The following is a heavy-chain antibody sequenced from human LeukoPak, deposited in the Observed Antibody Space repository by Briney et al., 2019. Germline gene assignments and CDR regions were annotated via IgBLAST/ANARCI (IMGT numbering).Heavy chain of an antibody. J-gene: IGHJ4*02. D-gene: IGHD3-16*02. CDR2: ISYSGST. CDR1: GGSISTYY. V-gene: IGHV4-59*01. Sequence: SETLSLTCTVSGGSISTYYWSWIRQPPGRGLEWIGYISYSGSTNYNPSLKSRVTISVDTSKNQFSLKLNSVTAADTAVYYCARYIWGSYPTFEDYWGQGSLVTVSS. CDR3: ARYIWGSYPTFEDY.